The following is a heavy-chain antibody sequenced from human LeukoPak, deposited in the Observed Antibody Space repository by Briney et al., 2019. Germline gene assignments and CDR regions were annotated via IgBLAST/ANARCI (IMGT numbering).Heavy chain of an antibody. Sequence: PSEPLSLTCTVSGGSISSYYWTWIRQPPGKGQEWIGYIYYSGTTYYNPSLKSRVTMSLDTSKNQFSLRLSSVTAADTAVYYCARAGYCSGGNCYRGPSDYWGQGTLVTVSS. V-gene: IGHV4-59*01. CDR2: IYYSGTT. CDR1: GGSISSYY. D-gene: IGHD2-15*01. J-gene: IGHJ4*02. CDR3: ARAGYCSGGNCYRGPSDY.